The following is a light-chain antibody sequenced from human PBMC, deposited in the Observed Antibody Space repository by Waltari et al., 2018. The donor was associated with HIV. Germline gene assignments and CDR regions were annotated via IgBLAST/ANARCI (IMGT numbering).Light chain of an antibody. CDR1: QGINSY. J-gene: IGKJ2*01. CDR2: GAS. V-gene: IGKV1-9*01. CDR3: QQINSYPYT. Sequence: DIQLTQSPSFLSASVGDRVTITCRASQGINSYLAWYQQKPGTAPNLLIYGASTLQGGVPSRFSGSGSGTEFTLTISSLRPEDFATYYCQQINSYPYTFGQGTKLEIK.